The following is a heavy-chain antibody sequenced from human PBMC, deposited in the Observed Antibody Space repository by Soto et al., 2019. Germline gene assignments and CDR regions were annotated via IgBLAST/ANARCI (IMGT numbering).Heavy chain of an antibody. J-gene: IGHJ4*02. CDR2: IYYSGST. V-gene: IGHV4-39*01. CDR1: GGSISSSSYY. CDR3: ARQFTAARALNHFDY. Sequence: SETLSLTCTVSGGSISSSSYYWGWIRQPPGKGLEWIGSIYYSGSTYYNPSLKSRVTISVDTSKNQFSLKLSSVTAADTAVYYCARQFTAARALNHFDYWGQGTLVTVSS. D-gene: IGHD6-6*01.